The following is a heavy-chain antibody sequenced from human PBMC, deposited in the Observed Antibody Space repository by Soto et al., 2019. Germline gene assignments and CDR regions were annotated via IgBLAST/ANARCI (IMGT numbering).Heavy chain of an antibody. CDR1: GDSVTSAPYY. V-gene: IGHV4-31*03. D-gene: IGHD3-16*01. Sequence: QVQLQESGPGLVKPSQTLSLTCTVSGDSVTSAPYYWYWIRQHPGKGLEWIGYIYYDVSTYYNPSLKSRVTISIDPSKDQFSLKVTSVTAADTALYYCARGKEVPGHARRYYYGIDVWGQGTTVTVSS. J-gene: IGHJ6*02. CDR3: ARGKEVPGHARRYYYGIDV. CDR2: IYYDVST.